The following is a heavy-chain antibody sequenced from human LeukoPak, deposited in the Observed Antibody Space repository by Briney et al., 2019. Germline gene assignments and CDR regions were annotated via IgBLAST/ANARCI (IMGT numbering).Heavy chain of an antibody. CDR1: GYTFTSYF. CDR3: ARDRGLNVCPSDY. V-gene: IGHV1-46*01. CDR2: INPSGGTT. J-gene: IGHJ4*02. Sequence: ASVKVSCKASGYTFTSYFMHWVRPAPGQGLEWMGIINPSGGTTSYAQKFQGRVTMTRDTSTSTVYMELSSLRSEDTAVYYCARDRGLNVCPSDYWGQGTLVIVSS. D-gene: IGHD3-10*01.